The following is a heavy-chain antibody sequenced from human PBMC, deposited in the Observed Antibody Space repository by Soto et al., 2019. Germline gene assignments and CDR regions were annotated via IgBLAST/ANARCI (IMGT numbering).Heavy chain of an antibody. CDR2: IVPIFGKA. Sequence: ASVKVSCKASGYTFTSYAMHWVRQAPGQGLEWMGGIVPIFGKANYAQKFQGRVTITTDKSTSTAYMELGSLRSDDTAVYYCATSEYSSSWYGLDYWGQGTLVTVSS. CDR3: ATSEYSSSWYGLDY. J-gene: IGHJ4*02. D-gene: IGHD6-13*01. V-gene: IGHV1-69*05. CDR1: GYTFTSYA.